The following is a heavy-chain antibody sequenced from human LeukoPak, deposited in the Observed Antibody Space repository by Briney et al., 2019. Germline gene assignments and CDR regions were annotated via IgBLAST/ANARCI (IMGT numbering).Heavy chain of an antibody. CDR2: MNPNSGNT. J-gene: IGHJ6*03. Sequence: ASVKVSCKASGYTFTSYDINWVRQATGQGPEWMGWMNPNSGNTGYAQKFQGRVTITRNTSISTAYMELSSLRSEDTAVYYCARGAAGWNYHYYYYMDVWGKGTTVTVSS. CDR3: ARGAAGWNYHYYYYMDV. V-gene: IGHV1-8*03. CDR1: GYTFTSYD. D-gene: IGHD1-7*01.